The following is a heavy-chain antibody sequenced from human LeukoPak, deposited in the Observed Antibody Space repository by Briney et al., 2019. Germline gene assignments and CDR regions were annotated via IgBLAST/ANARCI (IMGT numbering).Heavy chain of an antibody. CDR3: ATYSGNLVGNWFDP. V-gene: IGHV4-4*07. D-gene: IGHD1-26*01. Sequence: TSETLSLTCTVSGGSISSYYWSWIRQPAGKGLEWIGRIYTSGSTNYNPSLKSRVTISVDTSKNQYSLKLSSVTAADTAVYYCATYSGNLVGNWFDPWGQGTLVTVSS. CDR1: GGSISSYY. J-gene: IGHJ5*02. CDR2: IYTSGST.